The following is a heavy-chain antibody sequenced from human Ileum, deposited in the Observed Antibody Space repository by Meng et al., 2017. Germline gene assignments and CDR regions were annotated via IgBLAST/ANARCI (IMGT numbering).Heavy chain of an antibody. CDR3: ARGWGGAFDP. CDR2: ISAYNGNT. Sequence: QVQLVQAGAEVKQPGGSGKVSCKASGYTFTSFGITWVRQAPGQGLEWMGGISAYNGNTNYAHKVQGRVTMTTDTSTSTAYMELRSLRSDDTAVYYCARGWGGAFDPWGQGTLVTVSS. V-gene: IGHV1-18*01. J-gene: IGHJ5*02. D-gene: IGHD3-16*01. CDR1: GYTFTSFG.